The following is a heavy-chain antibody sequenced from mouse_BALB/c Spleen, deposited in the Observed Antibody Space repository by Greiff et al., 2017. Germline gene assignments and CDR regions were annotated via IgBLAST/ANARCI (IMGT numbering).Heavy chain of an antibody. CDR1: GYTFTSYY. CDR2: INPSNGGT. D-gene: IGHD2-1*01. J-gene: IGHJ4*01. V-gene: IGHV1S81*02. CDR3: TRDGNYGYAMDY. Sequence: QVQLQQSGAELVKPGASVKLSCKASGYTFTSYYMYWVKQRPGQGLEWIGGINPSNGGTNFNEKFKSKATLTVDKSSSTAYMQLSSLTSEDSAVYYCTRDGNYGYAMDYWGQGTSVTVSS.